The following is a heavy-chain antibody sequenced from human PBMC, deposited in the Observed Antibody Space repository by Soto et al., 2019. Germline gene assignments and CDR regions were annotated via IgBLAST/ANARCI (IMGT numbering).Heavy chain of an antibody. J-gene: IGHJ4*02. CDR2: IYWDDDK. D-gene: IGHD2-15*01. V-gene: IGHV2-5*02. CDR1: GFSLSTSGVG. Sequence: SGPTLVNPPQTLTLTCTFSGFSLSTSGVGVGWIRQSPGKALEWLALIYWDDDKRYSPSLKSRLTITKDTSKNQVFLTMTNMDPVDTATYYCAHGTVVVGAATRWLPFDYWGQGTLVTAPQ. CDR3: AHGTVVVGAATRWLPFDY.